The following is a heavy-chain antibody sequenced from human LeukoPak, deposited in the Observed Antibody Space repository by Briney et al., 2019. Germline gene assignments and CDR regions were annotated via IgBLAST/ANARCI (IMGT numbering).Heavy chain of an antibody. Sequence: GGSLRLSCAASGFTVSSNYMTWVRQAPGKGLEWVSLITSGGTTFYADSVKSRFTISRDSFKNTLYLQMNSLRAEDTAMYYCARGLTIAAAEVFDYWGQGTLVTVSS. J-gene: IGHJ4*02. V-gene: IGHV3-53*01. CDR2: ITSGGTT. D-gene: IGHD6-13*01. CDR1: GFTVSSNY. CDR3: ARGLTIAAAEVFDY.